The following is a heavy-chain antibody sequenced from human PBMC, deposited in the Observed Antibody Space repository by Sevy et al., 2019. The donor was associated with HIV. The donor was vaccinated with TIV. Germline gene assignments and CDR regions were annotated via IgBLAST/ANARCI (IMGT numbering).Heavy chain of an antibody. CDR2: LNQDGSEK. CDR3: ATDVWRSLGN. V-gene: IGHV3-7*01. Sequence: GGSLRLSCAASGFTFSAYWMSWVRQTPGKGLEWVANLNQDGSEKYPVDSVKGRFTISRDNAKNSLYLQMNSLRVEDTAMYHCATDVWRSLGNWGRGTVVTVSS. D-gene: IGHD3-3*01. J-gene: IGHJ4*03. CDR1: GFTFSAYW.